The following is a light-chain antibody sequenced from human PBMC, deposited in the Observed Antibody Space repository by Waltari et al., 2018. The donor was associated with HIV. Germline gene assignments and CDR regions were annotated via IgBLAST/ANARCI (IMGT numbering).Light chain of an antibody. CDR2: NGG. CDR3: QVWDSSSDHPGV. J-gene: IGLJ1*01. V-gene: IGLV3-21*02. Sequence: SYVLTQPPSVSVAPGQTARITWWGNNIGRKNVHWYQQKPRQAPVLVVFNGGDRPSGIPPRLSGSSSENTATLTISRVEVGDEADYYCQVWDSSSDHPGVFGSGTKVTVL. CDR1: NIGRKN.